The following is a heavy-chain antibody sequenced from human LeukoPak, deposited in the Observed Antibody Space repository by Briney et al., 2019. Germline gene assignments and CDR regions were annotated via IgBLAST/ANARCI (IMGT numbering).Heavy chain of an antibody. CDR1: GGTFSSYA. CDR3: ARAFNWNDRNYYYYGMDV. V-gene: IGHV1-18*01. J-gene: IGHJ6*02. CDR2: ISAYNGNT. D-gene: IGHD1-1*01. Sequence: ASVKVSCKASGGTFSSYAISWVRQAPGQGLEWMGWISAYNGNTNYAQKLQGRVTMTTDTSTSTAYMELRSLRSDDTAVYYCARAFNWNDRNYYYYGMDVWGQGTTVTVSS.